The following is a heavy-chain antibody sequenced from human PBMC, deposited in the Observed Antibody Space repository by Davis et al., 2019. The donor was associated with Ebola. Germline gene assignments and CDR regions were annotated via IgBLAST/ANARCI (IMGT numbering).Heavy chain of an antibody. Sequence: PSETLSLTCTVSGGSISSHYWSWIRQPPGKGLEWIGYIYYSGSTNYNPSLKSRVTISVDTSKNQFSLKLGSVTAADTAVYYCARGTAVSSGSTGYFDDWGQGTLVTVSS. D-gene: IGHD3-22*01. V-gene: IGHV4-59*11. CDR1: GGSISSHY. CDR2: IYYSGST. J-gene: IGHJ4*02. CDR3: ARGTAVSSGSTGYFDD.